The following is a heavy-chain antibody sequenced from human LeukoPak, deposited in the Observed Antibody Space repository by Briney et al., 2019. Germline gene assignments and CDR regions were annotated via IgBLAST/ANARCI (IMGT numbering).Heavy chain of an antibody. CDR1: GGSFSGYY. J-gene: IGHJ4*02. CDR2: INHSGST. V-gene: IGHV4-34*01. Sequence: SETLSLTCAVYGGSFSGYYWSWIRQPPGNGLEWIGEINHSGSTNYNPSLKSRVTISVDTSKNQFPLKLSSVTAADTAVYYCARDGPYSSSGHFDYWGQGTLVTVSS. D-gene: IGHD6-6*01. CDR3: ARDGPYSSSGHFDY.